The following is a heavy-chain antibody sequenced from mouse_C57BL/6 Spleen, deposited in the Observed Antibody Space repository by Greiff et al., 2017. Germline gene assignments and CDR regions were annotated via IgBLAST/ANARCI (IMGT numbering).Heavy chain of an antibody. CDR2: IDPGDGDT. CDR3: TTGDDYDVPFAY. V-gene: IGHV14-1*01. CDR1: GFNFKDYY. Sequence: VQLKESGAELVRPGASVKLSCTASGFNFKDYYMHWVQQRPEQGLEWIGRIDPGDGDTKYAPKVQGKVTKTADTSSNTAYLQLSSLTSEDTAVYYCTTGDDYDVPFAYWGQGTLVTVSA. D-gene: IGHD2-4*01. J-gene: IGHJ3*01.